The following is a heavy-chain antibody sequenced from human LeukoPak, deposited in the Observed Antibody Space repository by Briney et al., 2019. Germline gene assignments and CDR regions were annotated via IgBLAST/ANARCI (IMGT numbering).Heavy chain of an antibody. V-gene: IGHV1-2*02. CDR3: AREYGSSWLDP. CDR1: GYTFTGYY. J-gene: IGHJ5*02. D-gene: IGHD6-13*01. CDR2: INLNSGGT. Sequence: GASVKVSCKASGYTFTGYYMHWVRQAPGQGLEWMGWINLNSGGTNYAQKFQGRVTMTRDTSISTAFMELSRLRSDDTAVYYCAREYGSSWLDPWGQGTLVTVSS.